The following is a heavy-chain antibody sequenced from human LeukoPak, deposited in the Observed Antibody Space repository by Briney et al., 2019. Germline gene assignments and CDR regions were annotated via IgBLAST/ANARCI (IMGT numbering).Heavy chain of an antibody. CDR2: VSTDGSRT. J-gene: IGHJ4*02. CDR3: ARDRSPSIAVAGTGDY. D-gene: IGHD6-19*01. V-gene: IGHV3-74*01. CDR1: DFTFTNYW. Sequence: GGSLRLSCAASDFTFTNYWMHWVRQAPGKGLEWVSRVSTDGSRTSYADSVKGRFTISRDNAKNSLYLQMSSLRAEDTAVYYCARDRSPSIAVAGTGDYWGQGTLVTVSS.